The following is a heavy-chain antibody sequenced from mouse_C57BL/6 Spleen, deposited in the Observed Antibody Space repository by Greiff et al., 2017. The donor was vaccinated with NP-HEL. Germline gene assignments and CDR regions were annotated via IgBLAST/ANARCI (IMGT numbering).Heavy chain of an antibody. CDR1: GFTFSSYA. V-gene: IGHV5-4*01. D-gene: IGHD2-5*01. J-gene: IGHJ2*01. Sequence: DVQLVESGGGLVKPGGSLKLSCAASGFTFSSYAMSWVRQTPEKRLEWVATISDGGSYTYYPDNVKGRFTISRDNAKNKLYLQMSHLKSEDTAMYYCARENYSNFFDYWGQGTTLTVSS. CDR2: ISDGGSYT. CDR3: ARENYSNFFDY.